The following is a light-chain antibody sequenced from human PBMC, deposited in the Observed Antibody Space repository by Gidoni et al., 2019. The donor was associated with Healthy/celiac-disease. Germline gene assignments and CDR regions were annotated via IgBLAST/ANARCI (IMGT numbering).Light chain of an antibody. V-gene: IGKV1-39*01. CDR2: AAS. CDR3: QQSYSTFMYT. CDR1: QSISSY. J-gene: IGKJ2*01. Sequence: DIQMTQSQSSLSASVGDRVTITCRARQSISSYLNWYQQKPGKAPKLLIYAASSLQSGVPSRFSGSGSGTDFTLTISSLQPEDFATYYCQQSYSTFMYTFGQGTKLEIK.